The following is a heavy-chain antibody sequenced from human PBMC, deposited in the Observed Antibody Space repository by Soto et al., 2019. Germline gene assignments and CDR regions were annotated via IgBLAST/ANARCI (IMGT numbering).Heavy chain of an antibody. D-gene: IGHD2-21*02. CDR3: ARDEEGDREFDY. Sequence: EVPLVASGGDLVQPGGSLRLTCAASGFTFSSFGMTWVRQAPGRGLDWVSHINSGSSATPYADSVKGRVTISSDNSKNSVYMEMTSPRDGATAIYYWARDEEGDREFDYWGQGTLVTVSS. J-gene: IGHJ4*02. CDR1: GFTFSSFG. CDR2: INSGSSAT. V-gene: IGHV3-48*02.